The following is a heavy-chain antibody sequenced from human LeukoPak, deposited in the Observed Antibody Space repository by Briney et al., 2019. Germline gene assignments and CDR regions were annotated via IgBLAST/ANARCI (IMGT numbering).Heavy chain of an antibody. CDR3: VRGHIKEGGNWFDP. CDR1: GGACSYYY. CDR2: IHHSGNI. D-gene: IGHD2-21*01. Sequence: SESLSLGGAVYGGACSYYYWTCIRHTPGKGLEWIGEIHHSGNINYNPSLKSRVTISVDTSKNQFSLKLNSVTAADTAVYYCVRGHIKEGGNWFDPWGRGTLVTVSS. J-gene: IGHJ5*02. V-gene: IGHV4-34*01.